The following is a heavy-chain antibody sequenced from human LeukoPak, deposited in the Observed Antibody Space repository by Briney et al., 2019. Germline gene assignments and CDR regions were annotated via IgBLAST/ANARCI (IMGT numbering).Heavy chain of an antibody. CDR1: GFTFSSYS. Sequence: GGSLRLSCAASGFTFSSYSMNWVRQAPGKGLEWVSYISSSGSTIYYADSVKGRFTISRDNAKNSLYLQTNSLRAEDTAVYYCAELGITMVGGVWGKGTTVTISS. CDR2: ISSSGSTI. J-gene: IGHJ6*04. V-gene: IGHV3-48*04. CDR3: AELGITMVGGV. D-gene: IGHD3-10*02.